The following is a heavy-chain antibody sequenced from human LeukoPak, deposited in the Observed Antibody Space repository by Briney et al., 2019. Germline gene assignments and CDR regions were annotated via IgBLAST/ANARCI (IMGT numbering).Heavy chain of an antibody. CDR2: ISRGGGTI. D-gene: IGHD6-19*01. Sequence: PGGSLRLSCAGSGFTFSSFEMNWVRRAPGKGLEWISYISRGGGTIYYADSVKGRFTISRDNAKNSLYLQMNSLRVDDTAVYYCARDRGSDWGESYFDYWGQGTLVIVSS. CDR3: ARDRGSDWGESYFDY. J-gene: IGHJ4*02. V-gene: IGHV3-48*03. CDR1: GFTFSSFE.